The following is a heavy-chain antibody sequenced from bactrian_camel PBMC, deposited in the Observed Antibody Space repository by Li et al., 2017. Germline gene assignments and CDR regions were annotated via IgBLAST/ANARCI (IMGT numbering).Heavy chain of an antibody. J-gene: IGHJ4*01. CDR1: GYDALYLC. CDR3: AADRPGASCAVDYGTLRFTNY. Sequence: HVQLVESGGGLVQAGGSLRLSCAVSGYDALYLCMGWFRQVPGKEREGVAVINRRGTTRYADFVTGRCTISRDDANNTLLLQMTGLKPEDTAMYYCAADRPGASCAVDYGTLRFTNYWGQGTQVTV. CDR2: INRRGTT. D-gene: IGHD4*01. V-gene: IGHV3S55*01.